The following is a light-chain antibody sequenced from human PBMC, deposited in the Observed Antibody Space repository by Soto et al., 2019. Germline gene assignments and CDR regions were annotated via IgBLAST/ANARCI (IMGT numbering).Light chain of an antibody. V-gene: IGLV2-14*01. CDR2: EVN. Sequence: QSVLTQPASVSGSPGQSVTISCTGTRSDIGDYNYVSWYQQHPGKVPKLLIYEVNKRPSGVSNRFSGSKSANSASLTISGLQAEDEADYYCSSLTNSNTRVFGSGTKVTVL. CDR1: RSDIGDYNY. J-gene: IGLJ1*01. CDR3: SSLTNSNTRV.